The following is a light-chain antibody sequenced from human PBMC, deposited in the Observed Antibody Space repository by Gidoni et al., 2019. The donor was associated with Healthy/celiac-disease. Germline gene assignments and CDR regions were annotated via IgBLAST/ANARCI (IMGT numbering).Light chain of an antibody. J-gene: IGLJ1*01. CDR1: KLGDKY. CDR2: QDS. Sequence: SYELTQPPSVSGSPGQTASITCSGDKLGDKYACWYQQKPGQSPVLVIYQDSKRPSGIPERFSGSNSGNTATLTISGTQAMDEADYYCQAWDSSTDYVFGTGTKVTVL. V-gene: IGLV3-1*01. CDR3: QAWDSSTDYV.